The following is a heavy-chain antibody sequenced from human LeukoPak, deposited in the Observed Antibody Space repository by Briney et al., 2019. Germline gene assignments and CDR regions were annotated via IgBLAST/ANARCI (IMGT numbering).Heavy chain of an antibody. V-gene: IGHV4-4*07. CDR1: GGSITSYY. Sequence: SETLSLTCTVSGGSITSYYWNWIRQPAGKGLEWFGRIFTGGSTNYSPSLRSRVTMSVDTSKNQFSLKLSSVTAADTAVYYCARDRGNNYGFTYDFWGQGTLVTVSS. CDR2: IFTGGST. D-gene: IGHD5-18*01. J-gene: IGHJ4*02. CDR3: ARDRGNNYGFTYDF.